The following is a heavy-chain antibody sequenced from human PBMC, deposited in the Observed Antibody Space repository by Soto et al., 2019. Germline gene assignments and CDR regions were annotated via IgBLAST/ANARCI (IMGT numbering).Heavy chain of an antibody. J-gene: IGHJ6*02. Sequence: GGSLRHSCAPSGFTFISYVRHWVRQAPGKGLEWVAVVHYDGTKKYYADSVRGRFTISRDNSENTLYLQMNSLRPDDTAVYFCARETSYDFWSGPQTMDVWGQGTTVTVSS. D-gene: IGHD3-3*01. V-gene: IGHV3-33*01. CDR1: GFTFISYV. CDR2: VHYDGTKK. CDR3: ARETSYDFWSGPQTMDV.